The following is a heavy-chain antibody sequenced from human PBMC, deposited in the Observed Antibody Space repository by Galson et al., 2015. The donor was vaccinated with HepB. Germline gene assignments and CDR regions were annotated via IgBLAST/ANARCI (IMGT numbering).Heavy chain of an antibody. Sequence: SVKVSCKVSGYTLTELSMHWVRQAPGKGLEWMGGFDPEDGETIYAQEFQGRVTMTEDTSTDTAYMELSSLRSEDTAVYYCFGYDSSGYYSHPLDYWGQGTLVTVSS. V-gene: IGHV1-24*01. CDR1: GYTLTELS. CDR3: FGYDSSGYYSHPLDY. D-gene: IGHD3-22*01. J-gene: IGHJ4*02. CDR2: FDPEDGET.